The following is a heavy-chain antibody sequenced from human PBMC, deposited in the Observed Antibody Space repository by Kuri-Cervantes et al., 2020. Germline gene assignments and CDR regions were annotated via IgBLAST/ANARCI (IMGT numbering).Heavy chain of an antibody. CDR1: GYTFTDYG. CDR2: ISHYNYKT. J-gene: IGHJ1*01. Sequence: ASVKVSCKASGYTFTDYGISWVRQAPGQGLEWMGWISHYNYKTEYAQKFQGRVVVTTDTSTSTVYMEMWSLKSDDTAVYYCARTLGAFEVWGQGTLVTVPS. CDR3: ARTLGAFEV. D-gene: IGHD7-27*01. V-gene: IGHV1-18*01.